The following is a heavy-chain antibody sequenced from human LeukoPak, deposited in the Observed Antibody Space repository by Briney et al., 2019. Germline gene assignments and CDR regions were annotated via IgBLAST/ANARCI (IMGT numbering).Heavy chain of an antibody. CDR1: GGSFSGYY. CDR2: INHSGST. Sequence: SETLSLTCAVYGGSFSGYYWSWIRQPPGKGLEWIGEINHSGSTNYNPSLKSRVTISVDTSKNQFSLKLSSVTAADTAVYYCARAGGRNFWSARAQLDYWGQGTLVTVSS. D-gene: IGHD3-3*01. CDR3: ARAGGRNFWSARAQLDY. V-gene: IGHV4-34*01. J-gene: IGHJ4*02.